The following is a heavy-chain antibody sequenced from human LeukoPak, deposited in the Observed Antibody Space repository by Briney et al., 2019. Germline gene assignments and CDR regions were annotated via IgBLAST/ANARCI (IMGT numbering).Heavy chain of an antibody. V-gene: IGHV3-7*03. CDR3: ARGGGLDV. CDR2: INHNGNVN. J-gene: IGHJ6*02. D-gene: IGHD3-16*01. Sequence: GGFLRLSCEASGFTFSSYWMNWARQAPGKGLEWVASINHNGNVNYYVDSVKGRFTISRDNAKNSLYLQMSNLRAEDTAVYFCARGGGLDVWGQGATVTVSS. CDR1: GFTFSSYW.